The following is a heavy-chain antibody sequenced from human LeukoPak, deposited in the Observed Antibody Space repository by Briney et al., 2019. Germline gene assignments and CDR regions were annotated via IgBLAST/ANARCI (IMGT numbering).Heavy chain of an antibody. Sequence: GSLGIFCAASGFYFSSYGMRWVRRASGKGVEGVLAISGSGGSTYHADSVKGRFTISRDNSKNTLYLQMNSLRAEDTAVYYCVAGGVPAAIDWFDPWGQGTLVTVSS. D-gene: IGHD2-2*01. V-gene: IGHV3-23*01. CDR2: ISGSGGST. CDR1: GFYFSSYG. CDR3: VAGGVPAAIDWFDP. J-gene: IGHJ5*02.